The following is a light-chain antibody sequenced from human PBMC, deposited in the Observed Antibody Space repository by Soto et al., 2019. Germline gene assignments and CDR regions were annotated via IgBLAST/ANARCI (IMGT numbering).Light chain of an antibody. CDR2: STN. V-gene: IGLV8-61*01. CDR1: SGSVSTSYY. CDR3: VLYMGSGTWV. J-gene: IGLJ3*02. Sequence: QTVVTQEPSFSVSPGRTVTLTCGLSSGSVSTSYYPSWYQQTQGQAPRTLIYSTNTRSSAVPDRFSGSILGNKAALTITGAQADDESDYYCVLYMGSGTWVFGGGTKLTVL.